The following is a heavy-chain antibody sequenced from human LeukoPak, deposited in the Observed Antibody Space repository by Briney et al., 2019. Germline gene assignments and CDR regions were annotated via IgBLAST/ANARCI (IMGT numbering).Heavy chain of an antibody. CDR2: INHSGST. J-gene: IGHJ4*02. V-gene: IGHV4-34*01. Sequence: KPSATLSLTCAVYGGSFSGYYWSWIRPPPGKGLEWIGEINHSGSTNYNPSLKSRVTISVDTSKNQFSPKLSPVTAADTAVYYCARARDYGGNFRFDYWGQGTLVTVSS. D-gene: IGHD4-23*01. CDR1: GGSFSGYY. CDR3: ARARDYGGNFRFDY.